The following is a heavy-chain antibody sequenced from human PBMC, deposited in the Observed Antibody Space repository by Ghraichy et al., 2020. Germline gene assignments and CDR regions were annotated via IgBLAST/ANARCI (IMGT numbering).Heavy chain of an antibody. V-gene: IGHV4-59*01. CDR2: IYYSGST. J-gene: IGHJ4*02. D-gene: IGHD3-22*01. CDR3: ESYSDSSGYLCH. CDR1: GGSISSYY. Sequence: SETLSLTCTVSGGSISSYYWSWSRQPQGKGQEWIGYIYYSGSTNYNPTLKSRVTMSVETSKNQYYLKLSSVTAAVTAVYCCESYSDSSGYLCHWGQGTLVTVSS.